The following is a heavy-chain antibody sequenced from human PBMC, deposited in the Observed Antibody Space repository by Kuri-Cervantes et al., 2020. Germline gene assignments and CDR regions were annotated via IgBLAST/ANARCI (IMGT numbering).Heavy chain of an antibody. CDR2: ISDSGKT. J-gene: IGHJ5*02. CDR1: GFTVSSNY. V-gene: IGHV3-53*01. CDR3: ANGGVRGLIGRKGHSWFDP. Sequence: GGSLRLSCAASGFTVSSNYMSWVRQGPGKGLEWVSSISDSGKTYYADSMKGRFTISRDNSKNTLYLQMNGLRVEDTAVYYCANGGVRGLIGRKGHSWFDPWGQGTLVTVSS. D-gene: IGHD3-10*01.